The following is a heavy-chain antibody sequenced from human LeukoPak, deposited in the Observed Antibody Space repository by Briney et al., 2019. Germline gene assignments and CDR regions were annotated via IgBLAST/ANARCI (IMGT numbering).Heavy chain of an antibody. Sequence: SETLSLTCAVYGGSFSGYYWSWIRQPPGKGLEWIGEINHSGSTNYNPSLKSRVTISVDTSKNQFSLKLSSVTAADTAVYYCARAVLRNSSGWQRRFPRDYWGQGTLVTVPS. V-gene: IGHV4-34*01. J-gene: IGHJ4*02. D-gene: IGHD6-19*01. CDR3: ARAVLRNSSGWQRRFPRDY. CDR2: INHSGST. CDR1: GGSFSGYY.